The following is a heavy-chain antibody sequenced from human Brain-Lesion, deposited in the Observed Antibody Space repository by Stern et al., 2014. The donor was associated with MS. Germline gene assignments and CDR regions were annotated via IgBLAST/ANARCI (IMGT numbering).Heavy chain of an antibody. Sequence: QDQLVQSGAEVKQPGASVKVSCKASGYTFTGYYMHWVRQAPGQGLEWMGWINPTSGGTNYAKKVQGRVTMTRGTSLNTAYMELSRLISCDTAVYYCATYYYDSTGYNDFWGQGTLVTVSS. CDR1: GYTFTGYY. V-gene: IGHV1-2*02. CDR3: ATYYYDSTGYNDF. D-gene: IGHD3-22*01. CDR2: INPTSGGT. J-gene: IGHJ4*02.